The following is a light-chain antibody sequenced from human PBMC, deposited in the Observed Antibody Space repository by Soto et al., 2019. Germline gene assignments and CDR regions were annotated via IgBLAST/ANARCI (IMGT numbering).Light chain of an antibody. CDR2: AAS. J-gene: IGKJ4*01. Sequence: DIQMTQSPSSLSSSVGARVTITFRAIQSISSYLNWSQQKPGKAPKLLIYAASSLQSGVPSRFSGSGSGTDFTLTIIRLQPDDFANYYCQQSYSTHLTFGGGTKGESK. CDR3: QQSYSTHLT. V-gene: IGKV1-39*01. CDR1: QSISSY.